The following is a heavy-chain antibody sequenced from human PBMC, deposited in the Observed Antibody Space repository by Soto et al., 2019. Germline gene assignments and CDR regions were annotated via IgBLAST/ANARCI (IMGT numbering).Heavy chain of an antibody. J-gene: IGHJ4*02. CDR2: IYWNDDK. Sequence: QITLKESGPTLVKPTQTLTLTCTFSGFSLSTSGVGVGWIRQPPGKALEWLALIYWNDDKRYSPSLKSRLTITNDTYKNQVGLTMTNREPVDTATYYGAHRRLQSAAAVFDYCGQGTLVTVSS. D-gene: IGHD2-2*01. CDR3: AHRRLQSAAAVFDY. V-gene: IGHV2-5*01. CDR1: GFSLSTSGVG.